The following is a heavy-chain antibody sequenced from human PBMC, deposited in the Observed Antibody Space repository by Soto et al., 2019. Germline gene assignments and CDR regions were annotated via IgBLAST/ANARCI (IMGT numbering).Heavy chain of an antibody. V-gene: IGHV3-48*02. J-gene: IGHJ4*02. CDR3: TRDGGGGDRSDY. Sequence: GGSLRLSCEASGFAFSYYNMNWVRQAPGRGLEWLSYISSSSRTIYYADSVKGRFTISRDNAKNSLYLQMYSLRDEDTAVYYCTRDGGGGDRSDYWGQGTLVTVSS. CDR1: GFAFSYYN. D-gene: IGHD2-21*02. CDR2: ISSSSRTI.